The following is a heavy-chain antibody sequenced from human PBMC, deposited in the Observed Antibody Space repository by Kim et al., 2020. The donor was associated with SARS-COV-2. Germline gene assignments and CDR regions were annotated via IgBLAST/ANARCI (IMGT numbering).Heavy chain of an antibody. Sequence: GGSLRLSCAASGFTFKNHNMNWVRQAPGKGLEWVALISYDGSNKYYANSVKGRFTISRDNSRDTLYVQINSLRPEDTAVYYCATPMAVTAPSFDFWGQGTLVTVSS. CDR2: ISYDGSNK. D-gene: IGHD2-21*02. CDR1: GFTFKNHN. CDR3: ATPMAVTAPSFDF. V-gene: IGHV3-30*03. J-gene: IGHJ4*02.